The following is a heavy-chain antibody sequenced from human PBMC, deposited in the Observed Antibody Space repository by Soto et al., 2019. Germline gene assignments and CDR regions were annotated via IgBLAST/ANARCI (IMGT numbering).Heavy chain of an antibody. Sequence: QLQLQESGSGLVKPSQTLSLTCAVSGGSISSGGAISSNSYSWNWIRQPPGKGLEWIGSIYESGNTYYSPSRKSRVSISVDRSKNQFSLNLSSVTAADTAVYYCARARAIAHWYFDLWGRGTLATVSS. J-gene: IGHJ2*01. CDR2: IYESGNT. CDR1: GGSISSGGAISSNSYS. V-gene: IGHV4-30-2*01. CDR3: ARARAIAHWYFDL. D-gene: IGHD2-21*01.